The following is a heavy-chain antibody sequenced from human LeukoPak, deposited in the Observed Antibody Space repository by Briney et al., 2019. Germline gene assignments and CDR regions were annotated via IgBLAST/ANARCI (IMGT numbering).Heavy chain of an antibody. CDR1: GFAVSSEY. Sequence: RSRRFSCPASGFAVSSEYMSWVRYAPAPGLDWGAVSFSGGGTYYTPSVKGRFTISRDKSKNTLYLQMTSLRAEDTAVYYCARGHELLTGGACDNSGQGTILAVSS. CDR3: ARGHELLTGGACDN. D-gene: IGHD1-26*01. CDR2: SFSGGGT. J-gene: IGHJ3*02. V-gene: IGHV3-53*01.